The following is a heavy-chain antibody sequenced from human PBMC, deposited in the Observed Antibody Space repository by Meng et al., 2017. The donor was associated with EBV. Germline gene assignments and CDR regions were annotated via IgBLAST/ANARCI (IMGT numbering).Heavy chain of an antibody. V-gene: IGHV2-5*02. CDR3: AHRRDEYSSSWYGWFDP. CDR1: GFSLSTSGVG. D-gene: IGHD6-13*01. Sequence: QNTLRESGPTLVKPTQTLTLTCTFSGFSLSTSGVGVGWIRQPPGKALEWLALIYWDDDKRYSPSLKSRLTITKDTSKNQVVLTMTNMDPVDTATYYCAHRRDEYSSSWYGWFDPWGQGTLVTVSS. J-gene: IGHJ5*02. CDR2: IYWDDDK.